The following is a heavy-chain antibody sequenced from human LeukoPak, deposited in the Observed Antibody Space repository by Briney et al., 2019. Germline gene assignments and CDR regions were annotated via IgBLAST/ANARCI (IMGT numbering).Heavy chain of an antibody. CDR1: GFTFSSYA. D-gene: IGHD2-2*02. CDR3: ARGGVYCSSTSCYISEFDY. Sequence: GGSLRLSCAASGFTFSSYAMSWVRQAPGKELEWVSAISGSGGSTYYADSVKGRFTVSRDNAKNSLYLQMNSLRAEDTAVYYCARGGVYCSSTSCYISEFDYWGQGTLVTVSS. CDR2: ISGSGGST. V-gene: IGHV3-23*01. J-gene: IGHJ4*02.